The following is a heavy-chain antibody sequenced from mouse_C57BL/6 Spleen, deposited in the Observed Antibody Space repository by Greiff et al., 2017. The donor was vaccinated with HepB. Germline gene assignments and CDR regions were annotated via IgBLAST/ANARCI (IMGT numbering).Heavy chain of an antibody. D-gene: IGHD3-2*02. V-gene: IGHV5-4*01. CDR1: GFTFSSYA. J-gene: IGHJ2*01. CDR2: ISDGGSYT. CDR3: ARDDSSGYSY. Sequence: EVQLVESGGGLVKPGGSLKLSCAASGFTFSSYAMSWVRQTPEKRLEWVATISDGGSYTYYPDNVKGRFTISRDNAKNNLYLQMSHLKSEDPAMYYCARDDSSGYSYWGQGTTLTVAS.